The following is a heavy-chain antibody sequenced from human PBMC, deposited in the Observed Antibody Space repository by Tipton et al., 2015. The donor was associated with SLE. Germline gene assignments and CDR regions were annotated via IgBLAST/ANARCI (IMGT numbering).Heavy chain of an antibody. V-gene: IGHV4-39*07. D-gene: IGHD6-13*01. CDR1: GGSISSSSYY. J-gene: IGHJ4*02. Sequence: TLSLTCTVSGGSISSSSYYWGWIRQPPGKGLEWIGSIYYSGSPYYNPSLKSRVTISVDTSKNQFSLKLSSVTAADTAVYYCARHAIAAAGLDYWGQGTLVTVSS. CDR2: IYYSGSP. CDR3: ARHAIAAAGLDY.